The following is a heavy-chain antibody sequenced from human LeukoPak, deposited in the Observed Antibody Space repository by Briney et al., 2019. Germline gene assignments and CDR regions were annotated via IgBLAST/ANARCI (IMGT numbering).Heavy chain of an antibody. CDR2: ISYSGST. D-gene: IGHD6-13*01. Sequence: SETLSLTCTVSGGSISSSSYYSGWIRQPPGKGLEWIGDISYSGSTYYNPSLKSRVTISVDTSKNQFSLKLSSVTATDTAVYYCASGGSSSWYRWFDPWGQGTLVTVSS. J-gene: IGHJ5*02. V-gene: IGHV4-39*01. CDR1: GGSISSSSYY. CDR3: ASGGSSSWYRWFDP.